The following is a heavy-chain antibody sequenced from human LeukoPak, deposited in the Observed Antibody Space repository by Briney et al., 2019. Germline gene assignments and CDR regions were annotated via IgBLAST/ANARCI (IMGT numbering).Heavy chain of an antibody. CDR3: AREGTTVTHFDY. Sequence: RASETLSLTCTVSGGSISSYSWNWVRQPPGKGLEWIGYIYSSGSTNYNPSLKSRVTISLDTSENQFSLKLSSVTAADTAVYYCAREGTTVTHFDYWGQGTLVTVSS. J-gene: IGHJ4*02. CDR2: IYSSGST. V-gene: IGHV4-59*01. CDR1: GGSISSYS. D-gene: IGHD4-17*01.